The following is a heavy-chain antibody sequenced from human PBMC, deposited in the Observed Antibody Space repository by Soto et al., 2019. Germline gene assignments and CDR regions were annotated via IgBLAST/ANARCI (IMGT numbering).Heavy chain of an antibody. J-gene: IGHJ5*01. V-gene: IGHV3-23*04. D-gene: IGHD2-15*01. CDR1: GFTFSRYA. CDR2: ISGSGGRT. Sequence: EVQLVESGGGLVQPGGSLRISCAASGFTFSRYAMSWVRPAPGEGLEWVSTISGSGGRTYYADSVKGRFTISRDNSKNTLYLQINSLRDEDTAVYYCAKSNVLLVLGAADSWGQGTLVTVSS. CDR3: AKSNVLLVLGAADS.